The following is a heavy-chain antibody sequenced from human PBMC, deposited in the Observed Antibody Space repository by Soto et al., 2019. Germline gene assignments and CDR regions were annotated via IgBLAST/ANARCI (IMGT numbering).Heavy chain of an antibody. D-gene: IGHD4-17*01. V-gene: IGHV3-48*01. CDR2: ISSSSSTI. CDR1: GFNFRSYG. CDR3: ARTLNYGDYGTYYYYYYMDV. Sequence: PGGSQRLSCTASGFNFRSYGRNWVRQAPGKGLEWVSYISSSSSTIYYADSVKGRFTISRDNAKNSLYLQMNSLRAEDTAVYYCARTLNYGDYGTYYYYYYMDVWGKGTTVTVSS. J-gene: IGHJ6*03.